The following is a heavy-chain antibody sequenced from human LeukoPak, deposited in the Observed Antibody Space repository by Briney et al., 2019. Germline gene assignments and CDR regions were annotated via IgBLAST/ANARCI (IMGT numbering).Heavy chain of an antibody. D-gene: IGHD3-3*01. CDR2: IIPIFGTA. CDR1: GGTFSSYA. Sequence: SVKVSCKXSGGTFSSYAISWVRQAPGQGLEWMGGIIPIFGTANYAQKFQGRVTITADESTSTAYMELSSLRSEDTAVYYCAAYYDFWNHKYFQHWGQGTLVTVSS. J-gene: IGHJ1*01. CDR3: AAYYDFWNHKYFQH. V-gene: IGHV1-69*01.